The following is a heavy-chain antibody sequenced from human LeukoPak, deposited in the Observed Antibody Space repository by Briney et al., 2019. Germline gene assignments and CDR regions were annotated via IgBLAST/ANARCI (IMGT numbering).Heavy chain of an antibody. CDR1: GYTFTGYY. V-gene: IGHV1-2*02. D-gene: IGHD3-10*01. CDR2: INPNSGGT. Sequence: ASVKVSCKASGYTFTGYYMHWVRQAPGQGLKWMGWINPNSGGTNYAQKFQGRVTMTRDTSISTAYMELSRLRSDDTAVYYCAREAVSITMVRGVIPYFDYWGQGTLVTVSS. CDR3: AREAVSITMVRGVIPYFDY. J-gene: IGHJ4*02.